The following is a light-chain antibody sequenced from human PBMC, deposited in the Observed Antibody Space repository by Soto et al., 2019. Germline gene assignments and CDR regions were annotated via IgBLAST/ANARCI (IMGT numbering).Light chain of an antibody. V-gene: IGKV1-5*01. CDR1: QTISSW. J-gene: IGKJ5*01. CDR2: DAS. Sequence: DIPMNQSPSTLSGSVGDRVTIPCRASQTISSWLAWYQQKPGKAPKLLIYDASSLESGVPSRFSGSGSGTEFALTISSLQPEDFATYYCQKYNSALTFGQGTRLEIK. CDR3: QKYNSALT.